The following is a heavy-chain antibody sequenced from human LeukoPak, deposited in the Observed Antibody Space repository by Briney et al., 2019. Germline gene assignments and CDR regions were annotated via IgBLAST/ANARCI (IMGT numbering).Heavy chain of an antibody. V-gene: IGHV1-2*02. CDR2: INPNSGGT. Sequence: ASVKVSCKASGYTFTGYYMHWVRQAPGQGLEWMGWINPNSGGTNYAQKFQGRVTMTRDTSICTAYMELSRLRSDDTAVYYCARSGRGTYYYFDYWGQGTLVTVSS. CDR1: GYTFTGYY. CDR3: ARSGRGTYYYFDY. J-gene: IGHJ4*02. D-gene: IGHD1-26*01.